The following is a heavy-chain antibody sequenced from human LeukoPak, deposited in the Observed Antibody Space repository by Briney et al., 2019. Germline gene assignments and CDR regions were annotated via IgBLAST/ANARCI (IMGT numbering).Heavy chain of an antibody. CDR3: STGSGHAFGI. J-gene: IGHJ3*02. V-gene: IGHV3-74*01. Sequence: GGSLRLSCAASGFTFSSYWMHWVRQVPGKGLVWVSRINSDGSSTSYADSVKGRFTISRDNAKNTLYVQMNSLRAEDTAVYYRSTGSGHAFGIWGRGTMVTVSS. D-gene: IGHD3-10*01. CDR1: GFTFSSYW. CDR2: INSDGSST.